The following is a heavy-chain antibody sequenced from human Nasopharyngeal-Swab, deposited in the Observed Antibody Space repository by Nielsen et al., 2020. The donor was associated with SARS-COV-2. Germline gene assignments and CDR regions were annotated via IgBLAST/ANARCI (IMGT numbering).Heavy chain of an antibody. CDR3: TGKGIADENMDV. CDR1: GFSLSTSGGG. CDR2: IYYSGST. J-gene: IGHJ6*02. D-gene: IGHD6-13*01. V-gene: IGHV4-61*08. Sequence: SGPTLVKPPQTLTLTCTLSGFSLSTSGGGGGWIRQPPGKGLEWIGYIYYSGSTNYNPSLKSRVTISVDTSKNQFSLKLSSVTAADTAVYYCTGKGIADENMDVWGQGTTVTVSS.